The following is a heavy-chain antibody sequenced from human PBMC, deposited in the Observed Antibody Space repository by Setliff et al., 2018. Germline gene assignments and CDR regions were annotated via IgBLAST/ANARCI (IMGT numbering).Heavy chain of an antibody. CDR2: IRSKANSYAT. CDR1: GFTFSGSA. D-gene: IGHD5-18*01. CDR3: VRDRWKVMVNKGDDAFDL. J-gene: IGHJ3*01. Sequence: HPGGSLRLSCAASGFTFSGSAMHWVRQASGKGLEWVGRIRSKANSYATAYAASVKGRFTISRDNAKNSLDLQMDSLRGEDTAVYYCVRDRWKVMVNKGDDAFDLWGQGTMVTVSS. V-gene: IGHV3-73*01.